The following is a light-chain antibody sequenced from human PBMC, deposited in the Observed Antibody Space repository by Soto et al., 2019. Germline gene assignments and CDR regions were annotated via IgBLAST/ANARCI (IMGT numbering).Light chain of an antibody. V-gene: IGKV3-20*01. CDR2: GVS. CDR1: QGVSCY. Sequence: QSPATLSVSPRERATLSCRASQGVSCYLAWYQQKPGQAPRLLIHGVSSRATGIPDRFSGSGSGTDFTLTISRLEPEDFAVYYCQQYGSSPRTFGQGTKVDIK. J-gene: IGKJ1*01. CDR3: QQYGSSPRT.